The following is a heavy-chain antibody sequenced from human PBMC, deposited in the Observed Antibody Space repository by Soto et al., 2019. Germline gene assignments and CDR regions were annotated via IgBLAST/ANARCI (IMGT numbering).Heavy chain of an antibody. J-gene: IGHJ6*02. CDR1: GGSISSSSYY. D-gene: IGHD4-17*01. Sequence: SETLSLTCTVSGGSISSSSYYWGWIRQPPGKGLEWIGSIYYSGSTYYNPSLKSRVTISVDTSKNQFSLKLSSVTAADTAVYYCVKTTVIDYGMDVWGQGTTVTVSS. CDR2: IYYSGST. CDR3: VKTTVIDYGMDV. V-gene: IGHV4-39*01.